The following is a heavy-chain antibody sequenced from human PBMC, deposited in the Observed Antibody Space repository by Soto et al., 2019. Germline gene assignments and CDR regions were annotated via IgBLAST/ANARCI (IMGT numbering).Heavy chain of an antibody. CDR2: IDPSDSYT. Sequence: ESLKISCKGSGYSFTSYWISWVRQMPGKGLEWMGRIDPSDSYTNYSPSFQGHVTISADKSISTAYLQWSSLKASDTAMYYCARPEGDTAMVIDYWGQGTLVTVSS. J-gene: IGHJ4*02. D-gene: IGHD5-18*01. CDR1: GYSFTSYW. V-gene: IGHV5-10-1*01. CDR3: ARPEGDTAMVIDY.